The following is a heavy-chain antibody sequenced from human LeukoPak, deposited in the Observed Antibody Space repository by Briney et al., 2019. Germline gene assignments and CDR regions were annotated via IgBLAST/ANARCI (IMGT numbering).Heavy chain of an antibody. CDR2: IYYSGST. D-gene: IGHD6-19*01. V-gene: IGHV4-30-4*01. CDR1: GGSISSGDYY. Sequence: PSETLSLTCTVSGGSISSGDYYWSWIRQPPGKGLEWIGYIYYSGSTYYNPSLKSRVTISVDTSKNQFSLKLSSVTAADTAVYYCARHSSAATEYFDLWGRGTLVTVSS. J-gene: IGHJ2*01. CDR3: ARHSSAATEYFDL.